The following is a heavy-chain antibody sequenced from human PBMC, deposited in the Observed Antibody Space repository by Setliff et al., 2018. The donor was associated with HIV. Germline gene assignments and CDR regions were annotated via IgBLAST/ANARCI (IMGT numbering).Heavy chain of an antibody. Sequence: PGGSLRLSCAASGFTFMNYAMSWVRQAPGKGLEWVSVISGSGGSTFYADSMKGRFTVSRDNSKNTVYLQMNSLRAEDTAVYYCAKEGVAGSTRFDYWGQGALVTVSS. CDR3: AKEGVAGSTRFDY. J-gene: IGHJ4*02. V-gene: IGHV3-23*01. D-gene: IGHD1-26*01. CDR1: GFTFMNYA. CDR2: ISGSGGST.